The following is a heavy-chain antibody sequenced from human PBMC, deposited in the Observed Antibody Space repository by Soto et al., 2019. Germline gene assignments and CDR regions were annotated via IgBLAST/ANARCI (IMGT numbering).Heavy chain of an antibody. D-gene: IGHD5-12*01. CDR3: ARETGGYSGYDSHDAFDI. J-gene: IGHJ3*02. CDR1: GYTFTSYG. V-gene: IGHV1-18*01. CDR2: ISAYNGNT. Sequence: QVQLVQSGAEVKKPRASVKVSCKASGYTFTSYGISWVRQAPGQGLEWMGWISAYNGNTNYAQKLQGRVTMTTDTSTSTAYMELRSLRSDDTAVYYCARETGGYSGYDSHDAFDIWGQGTMVTVSS.